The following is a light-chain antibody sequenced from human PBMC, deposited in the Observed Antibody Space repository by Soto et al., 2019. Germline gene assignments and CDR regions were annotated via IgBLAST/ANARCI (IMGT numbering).Light chain of an antibody. CDR3: SSYTTTSTLV. V-gene: IGLV2-14*01. J-gene: IGLJ3*02. Sequence: QSALTQPASVSGSPGQSITIACTGTIRDVGSYNLVSWYQQRPGEAPKLIISEVRNRPSGISYRFTGSKSGNTASLTISGLQTADEADYYCSSYTTTSTLVFGGGTKLTVL. CDR2: EVR. CDR1: IRDVGSYNL.